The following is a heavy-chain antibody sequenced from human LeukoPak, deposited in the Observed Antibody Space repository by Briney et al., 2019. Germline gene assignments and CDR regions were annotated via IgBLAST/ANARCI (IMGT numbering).Heavy chain of an antibody. D-gene: IGHD5-18*01. CDR1: GFTISSYA. CDR3: AKNRGTGMAFYDH. CDR2: ISGGGGYI. Sequence: PGGSLRLSCAASGFTISSYAMTWVRRAPGKGLEWVSAISGGGGYIYYGDSVKGRFTSSRDNSESTLYLQMNNLRAEDTAVCYCAKNRGTGMAFYDHWGQGTQVTVSS. J-gene: IGHJ4*02. V-gene: IGHV3-23*01.